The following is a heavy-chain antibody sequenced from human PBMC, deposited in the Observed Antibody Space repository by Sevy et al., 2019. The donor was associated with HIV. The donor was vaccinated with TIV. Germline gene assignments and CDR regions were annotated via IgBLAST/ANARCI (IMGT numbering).Heavy chain of an antibody. CDR1: GYSFSDSGYY. CDR2: INPKSGAT. CDR3: ARESYDFWTGGADYHYGMVV. D-gene: IGHD3-3*01. V-gene: IGHV1-2*02. J-gene: IGHJ6*02. Sequence: ASVKVSCKASGYSFSDSGYYVHWVRQAPGQGLEWMGWINPKSGATKYAQKSQGRVTMTRDTSVSTANMELTRLTSDDAAVYYCARESYDFWTGGADYHYGMVVWGQGTTVTGSS.